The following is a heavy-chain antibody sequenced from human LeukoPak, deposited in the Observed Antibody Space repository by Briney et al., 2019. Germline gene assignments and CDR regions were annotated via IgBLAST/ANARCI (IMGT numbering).Heavy chain of an antibody. D-gene: IGHD3-22*01. CDR3: AKYFYDSSTYSFDY. CDR1: GFTFSNYA. J-gene: IGHJ4*02. CDR2: IGSGGST. V-gene: IGHV3-23*01. Sequence: GGSLRLSCAASGFTFSNYAMSWVRQAPGKGLEWVSSIGSGGSTHYADSVKGRFTISRDNSKNTLFLQMNSLRAEDTAVYYCAKYFYDSSTYSFDYWGQGTLVTVSS.